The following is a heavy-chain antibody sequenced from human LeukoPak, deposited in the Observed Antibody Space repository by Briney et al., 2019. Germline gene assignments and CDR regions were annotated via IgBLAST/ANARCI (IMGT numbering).Heavy chain of an antibody. D-gene: IGHD2-2*02. CDR3: ARDCSSTSCYTPYGMDV. J-gene: IGHJ6*02. CDR2: ISSSGSTI. V-gene: IGHV3-48*03. CDR1: GFTFSSYE. Sequence: GGSLRLSCAASGFTFSSYEMNWFRQAPGKGLEWVSYISSSGSTIYYADSVKGRFTISRDNAKNSLYLQMNSLRAEDTAVYYCARDCSSTSCYTPYGMDVWGQGTTVTVSS.